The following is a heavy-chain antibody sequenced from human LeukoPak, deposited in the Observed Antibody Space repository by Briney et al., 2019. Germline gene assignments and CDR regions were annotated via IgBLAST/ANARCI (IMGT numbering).Heavy chain of an antibody. CDR1: RFTFISYT. V-gene: IGHV3-21*01. D-gene: IGHD2-21*01. CDR2: ISSSSSYI. CDR3: ARGGGYCGGDCYGIDY. Sequence: GGCLRLSCAASRFTFISYTMIWVRQAPGKGLEWVSSISSSSSYIYYADSVKGRFTISRDDAKNSLYLQMNSLRAEDTAVYYCARGGGYCGGDCYGIDYWGQGTLVTVSS. J-gene: IGHJ4*02.